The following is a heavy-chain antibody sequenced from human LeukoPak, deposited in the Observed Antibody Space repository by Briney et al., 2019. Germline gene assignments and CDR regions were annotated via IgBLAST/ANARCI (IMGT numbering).Heavy chain of an antibody. Sequence: GGSLRLSCAASGFTVSSSFIYWDRRAPGKGLEWVSFIHRDDKTYHADSVKGRFTMSRDSSKNTLYLQMNSLGADDTAVYYCAREVISTPSYFDYWGQGILVTVSS. J-gene: IGHJ4*02. CDR2: IHRDDKT. V-gene: IGHV3-53*01. CDR1: GFTVSSSF. CDR3: AREVISTPSYFDY. D-gene: IGHD2-2*01.